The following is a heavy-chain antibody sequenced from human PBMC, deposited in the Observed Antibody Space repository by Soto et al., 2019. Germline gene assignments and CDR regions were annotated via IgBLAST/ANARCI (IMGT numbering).Heavy chain of an antibody. D-gene: IGHD4-17*01. CDR2: IYYSGST. CDR3: ARVRDGASYYFDY. CDR1: GGSISSGGYY. J-gene: IGHJ4*02. V-gene: IGHV4-31*03. Sequence: LSLTCTVSGGSISSGGYYWSWIRQHPGKGLEWIGYIYYSGSTYYNPSLKSRVTISVDTSKNQFSLKLSSVTAADTAVYYCARVRDGASYYFDYWGQGTLVTVSS.